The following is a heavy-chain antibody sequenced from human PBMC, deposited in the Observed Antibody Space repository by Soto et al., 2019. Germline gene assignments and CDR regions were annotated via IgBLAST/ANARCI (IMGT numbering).Heavy chain of an antibody. CDR2: IYYSGST. D-gene: IGHD1-26*01. CDR1: GGSISSSSYY. Sequence: QLQLQDSGPGLVKPSETLSLTCTVSGGSISSSSYYWGWIRQPPGKGLEWIGSIYYSGSTYYNPSLKSRVTISVDTSKNQFSLKLSSVTAADTAVYYCARHGPGGSYSDYWGQGTLVTVSS. V-gene: IGHV4-39*01. CDR3: ARHGPGGSYSDY. J-gene: IGHJ4*02.